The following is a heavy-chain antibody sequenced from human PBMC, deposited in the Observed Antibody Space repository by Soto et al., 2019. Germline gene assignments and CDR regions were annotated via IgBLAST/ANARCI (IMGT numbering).Heavy chain of an antibody. V-gene: IGHV1-2*04. Sequence: VSSVKVSCKASGYTFTGYYMHWVRQDPGQGLEWMGWINPNSGGTNYAQKFQGWVTMTRDTSISTAYMELSRLRSDDTVVYFCARASGYYPYGMDVWGQGTTVTVSS. D-gene: IGHD3-3*01. J-gene: IGHJ6*02. CDR3: ARASGYYPYGMDV. CDR1: GYTFTGYY. CDR2: INPNSGGT.